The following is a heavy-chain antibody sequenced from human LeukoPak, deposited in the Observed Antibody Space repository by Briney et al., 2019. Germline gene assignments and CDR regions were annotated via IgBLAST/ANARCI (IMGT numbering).Heavy chain of an antibody. CDR1: GLTFSSYA. CDR2: ISGSGGST. CDR3: AKVDPDLDPYSSSWPLDY. Sequence: GGSLRLSCAASGLTFSSYAMSWVRQAPGKGLEWVSAISGSGGSTYYADSVKGRFTISRDNSKNTLYLQMNSLRAEDTAVYYCAKVDPDLDPYSSSWPLDYWGQGTLVTVSS. D-gene: IGHD6-13*01. J-gene: IGHJ4*02. V-gene: IGHV3-23*01.